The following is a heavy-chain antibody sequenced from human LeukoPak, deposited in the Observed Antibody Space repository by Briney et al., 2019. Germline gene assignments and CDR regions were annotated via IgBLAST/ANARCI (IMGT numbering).Heavy chain of an antibody. Sequence: VASVKVSCKASGYTFTGYYIHWVRQAPGQGLEWMGRIKPNSGNTNYAQKLQGRVTMTTDTSTSTAYMELSSLRSEDTAVYYCARGRGQLVGLYYYYYYNMDVWGKGTTVTVSS. V-gene: IGHV1-2*06. CDR3: ARGRGQLVGLYYYYYYNMDV. D-gene: IGHD6-6*01. J-gene: IGHJ6*03. CDR2: IKPNSGNT. CDR1: GYTFTGYY.